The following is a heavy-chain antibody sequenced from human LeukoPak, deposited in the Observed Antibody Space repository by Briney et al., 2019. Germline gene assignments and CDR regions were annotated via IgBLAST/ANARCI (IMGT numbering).Heavy chain of an antibody. CDR2: INWNSGRI. Sequence: GGSLRLSCAASGFTFDDYAMHWVRQAPGKGLEWVSGINWNSGRIGYADSVKGRFTISRDNAKNSLYLQMNSLRAEDTALYYCAKEDSSGYSALGAFDIWGQGTMVTVSS. D-gene: IGHD3-22*01. V-gene: IGHV3-9*01. CDR1: GFTFDDYA. J-gene: IGHJ3*02. CDR3: AKEDSSGYSALGAFDI.